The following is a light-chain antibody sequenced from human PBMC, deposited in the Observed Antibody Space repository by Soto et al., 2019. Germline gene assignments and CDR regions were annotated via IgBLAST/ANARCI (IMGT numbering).Light chain of an antibody. V-gene: IGKV3-11*01. J-gene: IGKJ4*01. CDR2: DAS. CDR3: QQRSSWPPIT. CDR1: QSVSIN. Sequence: TQSPGTLSLSPGERATLSCRASQSVSINLAWYQQKPGQAPRLLIYDASNRPNGIPARFTGSGSGTDFNLTISSLEPEDFAVYYCQQRSSWPPITFGGGTKVDI.